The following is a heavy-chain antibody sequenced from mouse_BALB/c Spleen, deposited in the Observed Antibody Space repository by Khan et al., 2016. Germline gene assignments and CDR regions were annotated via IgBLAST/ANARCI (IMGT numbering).Heavy chain of an antibody. Sequence: QVQLQQSGAELMKPGASVKISCKATGNIFSSYWIEWVKQRPGHGLEWIGEILPGSGSTNYNEKFKGKATFTAETSSNTSYMQLSSLTSEDSAVYYCARYGNYAMDYWGQGTSVTVSS. CDR2: ILPGSGST. J-gene: IGHJ4*01. D-gene: IGHD2-1*01. CDR1: GNIFSSYW. V-gene: IGHV1-9*01. CDR3: ARYGNYAMDY.